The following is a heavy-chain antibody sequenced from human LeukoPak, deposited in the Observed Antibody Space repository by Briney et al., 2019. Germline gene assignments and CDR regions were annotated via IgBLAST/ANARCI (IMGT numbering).Heavy chain of an antibody. CDR2: ININGDST. CDR3: AKEIRPNDS. CDR1: GFTFSSHA. V-gene: IGHV3-23*01. J-gene: IGHJ4*02. Sequence: PGGSLRLSCAASGFTFSSHAMTWVRQAPGKGLEWVSSININGDSTYYADSVKGRFTISRDNSKNTLYLQMNSLKVEDTAVYYCAKEIRPNDSWGQGTLVTVSS. D-gene: IGHD6-6*01.